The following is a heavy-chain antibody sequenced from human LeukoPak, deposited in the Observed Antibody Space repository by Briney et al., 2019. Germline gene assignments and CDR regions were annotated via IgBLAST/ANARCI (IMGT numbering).Heavy chain of an antibody. CDR3: AKGSDYYDSRDDAFDI. D-gene: IGHD3-22*01. Sequence: GGSLRLSCAASGFTFSSYGMHWVRQAPGKGLEWVAVISYDGSNKYYADSVKGRFTISRDNSKNTLYLQMSSLRAEDTAVYYCAKGSDYYDSRDDAFDIWGQGTMVTVSS. V-gene: IGHV3-30*18. J-gene: IGHJ3*02. CDR2: ISYDGSNK. CDR1: GFTFSSYG.